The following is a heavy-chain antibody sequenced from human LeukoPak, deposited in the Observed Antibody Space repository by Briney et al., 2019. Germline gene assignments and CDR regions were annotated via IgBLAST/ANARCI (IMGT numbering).Heavy chain of an antibody. Sequence: SETLSLTCTVSGGSISSYYWSWIRQPPGKGLEWIGYIYYSGSTNYNPSLKSRVTISVDTSKNQFSLKLSSVTAADTAVYYCASLGFGELFYYYGMDVWGQGTTVTVSS. D-gene: IGHD3-10*01. CDR3: ASLGFGELFYYYGMDV. CDR2: IYYSGST. J-gene: IGHJ6*02. CDR1: GGSISSYY. V-gene: IGHV4-59*12.